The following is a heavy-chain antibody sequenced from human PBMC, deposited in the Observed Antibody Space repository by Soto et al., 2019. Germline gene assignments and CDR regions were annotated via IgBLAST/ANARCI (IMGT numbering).Heavy chain of an antibody. D-gene: IGHD6-13*01. Sequence: QVQLVQSGAEVKKPGASVKVSCKASGYTFSSYDINWVRQATEQGLEWMGWMSPNSGNTGYAQKFQGRVTMTRNTSISTAYMELSSLRSEDTAVYYCARGRRWQQPFDYWGQGTLVTVSS. CDR2: MSPNSGNT. CDR1: GYTFSSYD. CDR3: ARGRRWQQPFDY. V-gene: IGHV1-8*01. J-gene: IGHJ4*02.